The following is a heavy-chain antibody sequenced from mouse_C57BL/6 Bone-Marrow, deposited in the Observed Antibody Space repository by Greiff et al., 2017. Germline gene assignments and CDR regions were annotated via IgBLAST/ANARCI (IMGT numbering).Heavy chain of an antibody. CDR1: GFPITGGYY. D-gene: IGHD1-1*01. J-gene: IGHJ4*01. V-gene: IGHV12-3*01. CDR3: AGERLREAAKDY. CDR2: ITHSGET. Sequence: QVQLKESGPGLVKPSQSLFLTCSITGFPITGGYYWIWIRQSPGKPLEWMGYITHSGETFYNPSLQGPTSITRDTSTNPFFLQLNTVTTEVTAMYYCAGERLREAAKDYWGQGTSVTVSS.